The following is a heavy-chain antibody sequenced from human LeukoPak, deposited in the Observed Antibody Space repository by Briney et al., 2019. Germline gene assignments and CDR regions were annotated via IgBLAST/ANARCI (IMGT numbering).Heavy chain of an antibody. J-gene: IGHJ4*02. CDR1: GFTFGSYG. D-gene: IGHD3-22*01. Sequence: PGRSLRLSCAASGFTFGSYGMHWVRQAPGKGLEWVAVISYDGSNKYYADSVKGRFTISRDNSKNTLYLQMNSLRAEDTAVYYCAKSRYYYDSSGYLDFDYWGQGTLVTVSS. CDR2: ISYDGSNK. V-gene: IGHV3-30*18. CDR3: AKSRYYYDSSGYLDFDY.